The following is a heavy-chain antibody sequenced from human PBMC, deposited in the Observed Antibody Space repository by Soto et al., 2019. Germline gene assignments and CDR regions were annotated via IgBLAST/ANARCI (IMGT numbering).Heavy chain of an antibody. D-gene: IGHD2-2*01. Sequence: QVRLVQSGAEVKKPGSSVKVSCKASGGTFGSYAISWVRQAPGQGLEWMGGIIPIPGTANYAQKFLGRVTIAADESTSTAYMELSSLRSEDTAVYYCARSQGSSTSLEIYYYYYYGMDVWGQGTTVTVSS. CDR3: ARSQGSSTSLEIYYYYYYGMDV. J-gene: IGHJ6*02. CDR1: GGTFGSYA. CDR2: IIPIPGTA. V-gene: IGHV1-69*01.